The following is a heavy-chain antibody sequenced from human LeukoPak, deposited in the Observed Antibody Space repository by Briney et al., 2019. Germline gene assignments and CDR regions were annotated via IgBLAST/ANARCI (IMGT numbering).Heavy chain of an antibody. CDR3: VRRHESRTYSFDK. J-gene: IGHJ4*02. D-gene: IGHD3-22*01. V-gene: IGHV4-39*01. CDR2: VFHTGST. CDR1: GDSISSYNYY. Sequence: SETLSLTCTVSGDSISSYNYYWGWIRQPPGKGLEWIGNVFHTGSTYYNPSLTSRLSVSVDTSREQFSLTLSSVTAADTAVYYCVRRHESRTYSFDKWGRGTLVTVSS.